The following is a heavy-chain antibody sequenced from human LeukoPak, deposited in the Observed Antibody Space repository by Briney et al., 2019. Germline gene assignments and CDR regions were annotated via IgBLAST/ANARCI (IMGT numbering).Heavy chain of an antibody. V-gene: IGHV3-74*01. CDR2: INSDESST. J-gene: IGHJ4*02. D-gene: IGHD5-24*01. CDR1: RFTFSSYW. Sequence: PGGSLRLSCAVSRFTFSSYWMHWVRQAPGKGLVWVSRINSDESSTSYADSVKGRFTISRDNAKNTLYLQMNSLRAEDTAVYYCARDESRDGYKAGDYWGQGTLVTVSS. CDR3: ARDESRDGYKAGDY.